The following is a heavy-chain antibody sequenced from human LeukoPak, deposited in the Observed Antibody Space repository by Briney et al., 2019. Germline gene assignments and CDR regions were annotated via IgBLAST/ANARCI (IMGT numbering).Heavy chain of an antibody. CDR1: GGSFSGFY. D-gene: IGHD6-13*01. Sequence: SETLSLTCAVYGGSFSGFYWSWIRQPPGKGLEWIGDINDSGNSKYNPSLKSRVTISVDPSKNQFSLKVISVTAADTAVYYCARGDAGPTHYFDYWGQGTLVTVSS. J-gene: IGHJ4*02. V-gene: IGHV4-34*01. CDR2: INDSGNS. CDR3: ARGDAGPTHYFDY.